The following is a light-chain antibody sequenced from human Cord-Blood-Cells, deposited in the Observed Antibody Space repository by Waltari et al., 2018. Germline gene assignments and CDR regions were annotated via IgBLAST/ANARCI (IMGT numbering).Light chain of an antibody. Sequence: DIVMTQSPDSLAVSLGERATINCKSSQSVLYSSNNKNYLAWYQQKPVQPPKLLIYWASTQESGVPDRFSGSGSGTDFTLTTSSLQAEDVAVYYCQQYYCTPYSFGQGTKLEIK. CDR1: QSVLYSSNNKNY. CDR2: WAS. J-gene: IGKJ2*03. CDR3: QQYYCTPYS. V-gene: IGKV4-1*01.